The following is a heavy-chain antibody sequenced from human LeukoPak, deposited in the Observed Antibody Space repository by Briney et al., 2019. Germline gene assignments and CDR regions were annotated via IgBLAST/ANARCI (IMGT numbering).Heavy chain of an antibody. CDR1: GGSISSSSYY. Sequence: PSETLSLTCSVSGGSISSSSYYWGWIRQPPGKGLEWIGSVLHSGTTYNNPSLKSRITISVDTSKNQFSLKLSSVTAADTAVYYCARRGKTGPLNWFDPWGQGTLVTVSS. J-gene: IGHJ5*02. CDR3: ARRGKTGPLNWFDP. D-gene: IGHD1-1*01. CDR2: VLHSGTT. V-gene: IGHV4-39*01.